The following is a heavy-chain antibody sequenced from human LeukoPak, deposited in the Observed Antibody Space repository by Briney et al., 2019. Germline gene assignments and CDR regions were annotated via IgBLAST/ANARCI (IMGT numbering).Heavy chain of an antibody. J-gene: IGHJ4*02. CDR2: INPNSGGT. CDR1: GYTFTGYY. V-gene: IGHV1-2*02. D-gene: IGHD2-2*02. CDR3: ASIGYCSSTSCYNPDY. Sequence: ASVKVSCKASGYTFTGYYMHWVRQAPGQGLEWMGWINPNSGGTNYAQKFQGRVTMTRDMSISTAYMELSRLRSDDTAVYYCASIGYCSSTSCYNPDYWGQGTLVTVSS.